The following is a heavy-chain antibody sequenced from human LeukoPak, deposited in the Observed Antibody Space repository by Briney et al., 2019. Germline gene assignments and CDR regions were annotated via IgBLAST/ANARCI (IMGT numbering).Heavy chain of an antibody. V-gene: IGHV1-24*01. Sequence: ASVKVSCKVSGYTLTELSMHWVRQAPGKGLEWMGGFDPEDGETIYAQKFQGRVTMTEDTSTDTAYMELSSLRSEDTAVYYCATHPLYCSSTSCSPGHAFDIWGQGTMVTVSS. J-gene: IGHJ3*02. D-gene: IGHD2-2*01. CDR1: GYTLTELS. CDR3: ATHPLYCSSTSCSPGHAFDI. CDR2: FDPEDGET.